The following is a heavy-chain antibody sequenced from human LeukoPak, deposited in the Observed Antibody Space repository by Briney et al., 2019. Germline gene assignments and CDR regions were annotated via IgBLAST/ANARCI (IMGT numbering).Heavy chain of an antibody. CDR1: GFTFSSYA. V-gene: IGHV3-23*01. J-gene: IGHJ4*02. Sequence: GGSLRLSCAASGFTFSSYAMSWVRQAPGKGLEWVSAVSGSGGSTYYADSVKGRFTISRDNSKNTLYLQMNSLRAEDTAVYYCAKDIDLTYYFDYWGQGTLVTVSS. D-gene: IGHD3-16*01. CDR2: VSGSGGST. CDR3: AKDIDLTYYFDY.